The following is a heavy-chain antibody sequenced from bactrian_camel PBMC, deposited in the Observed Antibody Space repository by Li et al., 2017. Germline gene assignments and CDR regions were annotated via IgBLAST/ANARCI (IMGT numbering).Heavy chain of an antibody. J-gene: IGHJ4*01. CDR1: GFTFSAND. CDR3: ATVWGVLGAANY. D-gene: IGHD5*01. CDR2: INRDADST. V-gene: IGHV3S40*01. Sequence: VQLVESGGGLVQPGGSLRLSCAASGFTFSANDMNWVRQAPGKGLEWVSAINRDADSTYYVDSVKGRFTISRDNAKNTLYLQMNSLKPEDTAVYYCATVWGVLGAANYWGQGTQVTVS.